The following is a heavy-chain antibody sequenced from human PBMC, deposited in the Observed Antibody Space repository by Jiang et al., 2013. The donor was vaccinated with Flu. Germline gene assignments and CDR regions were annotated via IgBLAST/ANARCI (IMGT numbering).Heavy chain of an antibody. Sequence: QLLESGGGLIQPGRSLRLSCVASGFTFDDYAMHWVRQAPGKGLEWVSGISWHSVSIGYADSVKGRFTISRDNAKNSLYLQMNSLRAEDTALYYCGKGYCSSFSCTRFVDLWGRGTLVTVSS. CDR3: GKGYCSSFSCTRFVDL. J-gene: IGHJ2*01. CDR2: ISWHSVSI. D-gene: IGHD2-2*01. CDR1: GFTFDDYA. V-gene: IGHV3-9*01.